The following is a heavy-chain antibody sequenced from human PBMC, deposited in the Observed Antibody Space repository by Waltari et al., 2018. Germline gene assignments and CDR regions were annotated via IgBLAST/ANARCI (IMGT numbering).Heavy chain of an antibody. CDR3: AREGSGFDP. V-gene: IGHV3-48*01. CDR1: GFTFSTYN. J-gene: IGHJ5*02. CDR2: ISSSGDIT. Sequence: EVQLVESGGGLVQPGGSLRLSCAASGFTFSTYNFNWVRQAPGRGLQLVSFISSSGDITYYTDSVKGRFTISRDIAKNSLYLQMNSLRVEDTGVYYCAREGSGFDPWGQGTLVTVSS.